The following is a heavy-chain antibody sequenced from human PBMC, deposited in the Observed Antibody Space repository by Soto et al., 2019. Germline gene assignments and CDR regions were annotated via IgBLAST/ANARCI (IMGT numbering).Heavy chain of an antibody. CDR3: ARGWLRDLWMR. Sequence: EVQLVESGGGLVKPGGSLKLSCAASGFTFSTYNMNWVRQAPGEGLEWVSSISSSSTYIYYADSVKGRLTISRDNAKNSLYLQMNRLRAEDSAVYYCARGWLRDLWMRWGQGTVVTVAA. V-gene: IGHV3-21*01. CDR1: GFTFSTYN. CDR2: ISSSSTYI. J-gene: IGHJ4*02. D-gene: IGHD5-12*01.